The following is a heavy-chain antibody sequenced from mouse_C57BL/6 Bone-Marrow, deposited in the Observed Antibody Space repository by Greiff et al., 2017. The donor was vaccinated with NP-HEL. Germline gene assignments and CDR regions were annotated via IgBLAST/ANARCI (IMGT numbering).Heavy chain of an antibody. J-gene: IGHJ4*01. CDR2: IWSGGST. V-gene: IGHV2-2*01. CDR3: ARRASNSYAMDY. D-gene: IGHD2-5*01. CDR1: GFSLTSYG. Sequence: VKLVESGPGLVQPSQSLSITCTVSGFSLTSYGVHWVRQSPGKGLEWLGVIWSGGSTDYNAAFISRLSISTDNSKSQVFLKMNSLQADDTAIYYWARRASNSYAMDYWGQGTSVTVAS.